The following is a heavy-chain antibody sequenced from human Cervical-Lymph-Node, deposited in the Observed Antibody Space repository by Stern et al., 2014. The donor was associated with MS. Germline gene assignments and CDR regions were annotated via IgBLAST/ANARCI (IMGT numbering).Heavy chain of an antibody. Sequence: QVQLVESGSEVKKPGASVKVSCKASEYTHNNYFIHWVRQAPGQRPDWMGVINPSGATNYAQKVQDRVTMTTDASTSTFYMELSRLRSEDTAVYYCAVRYCSGGRCYSVPDVWGQGTTVIVSS. V-gene: IGHV1-46*02. CDR1: EYTHNNYF. D-gene: IGHD2-15*01. CDR2: INPSGAT. J-gene: IGHJ6*02. CDR3: AVRYCSGGRCYSVPDV.